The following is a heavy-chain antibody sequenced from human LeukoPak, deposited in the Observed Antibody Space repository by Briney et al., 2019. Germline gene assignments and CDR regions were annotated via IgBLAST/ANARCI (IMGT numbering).Heavy chain of an antibody. CDR1: GYTFTSYY. V-gene: IGHV1-46*01. D-gene: IGHD3-3*01. CDR2: INPSGGST. J-gene: IGHJ4*02. CDR3: ARGGPLGVVTHHFDF. Sequence: ASVKVSCKASGYTFTSYYMHWVRQAPGQGLEWMGIINPSGGSTSYAQKFQGRVTITADKSTSTAYMELSSLRSEDTAVYYCARGGPLGVVTHHFDFWGQGTLVTVSS.